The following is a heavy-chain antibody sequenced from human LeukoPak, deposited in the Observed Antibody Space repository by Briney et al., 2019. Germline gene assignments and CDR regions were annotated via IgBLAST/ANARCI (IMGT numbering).Heavy chain of an antibody. V-gene: IGHV1-2*06. J-gene: IGHJ3*02. CDR3: AREGAYYDPSPDAFDI. Sequence: ASVKVSCKASGYTFTGYYMHWVRQAPGQGLEWMGRINPNSGGTNYAQKFQGRVTMTRDTSTSTVYMELSSLRSEDTAVYYCAREGAYYDPSPDAFDIWGQGTMVTVSS. D-gene: IGHD3-22*01. CDR1: GYTFTGYY. CDR2: INPNSGGT.